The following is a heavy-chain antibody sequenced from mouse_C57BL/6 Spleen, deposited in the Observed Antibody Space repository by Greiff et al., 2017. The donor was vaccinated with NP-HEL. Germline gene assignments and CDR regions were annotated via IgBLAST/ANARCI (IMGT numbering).Heavy chain of an antibody. V-gene: IGHV1-42*01. CDR1: GYSFTGYY. CDR2: INPSTGGT. J-gene: IGHJ3*01. D-gene: IGHD1-1*01. CDR3: ANYYYGLAWFAY. Sequence: VQLKESGPELVKPGASVKISCKASGYSFTGYYMNWVKQSPEKSLEWIGEINPSTGGTTYNQKFKAKATLTVDKSSSTAYMQLKSLTSEDSAVYYCANYYYGLAWFAYWGQGTLVTVSA.